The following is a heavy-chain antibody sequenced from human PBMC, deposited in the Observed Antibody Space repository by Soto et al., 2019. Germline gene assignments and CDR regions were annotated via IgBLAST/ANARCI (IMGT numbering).Heavy chain of an antibody. CDR2: ISYNGNKK. V-gene: IGHV3-30*03. D-gene: IGHD3-3*01. J-gene: IGHJ4*02. CDR1: GFAFSTSV. CDR3: GRKNFEEVRVHYDH. Sequence: QVQLVESGGGVVQPGGSLRLSCAASGFAFSTSVIHWVRQAPGKGLEWMAHISYNGNKKHYADSVKGRFTVSRDISESTLYFQMNGLGAGETVSNYWGRKNFEEVRVHYDHGGRETLSPSPQ.